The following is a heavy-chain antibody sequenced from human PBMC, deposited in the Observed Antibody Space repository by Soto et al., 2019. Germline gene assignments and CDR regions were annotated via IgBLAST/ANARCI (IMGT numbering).Heavy chain of an antibody. Sequence: SETLSLTCTVSGGSISSGDYYWSWIRQPPGKGLEWIGYIYYSGSTYYNPSLKSRVTISVDTSKNQFSLKLSSVTAADTAVYYCAREDFDWLFFDYWGQGTLVTVSS. CDR3: AREDFDWLFFDY. D-gene: IGHD3-9*01. CDR2: IYYSGST. V-gene: IGHV4-30-4*01. CDR1: GGSISSGDYY. J-gene: IGHJ4*02.